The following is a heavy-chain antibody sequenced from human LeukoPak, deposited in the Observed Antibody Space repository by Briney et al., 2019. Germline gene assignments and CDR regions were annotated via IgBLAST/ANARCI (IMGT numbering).Heavy chain of an antibody. CDR2: ISGSGGST. CDR1: GLTFSSYG. CDR3: ASHSGYDLGAFDI. J-gene: IGHJ3*02. V-gene: IGHV3-23*01. Sequence: PGGSLRLSCAASGLTFSSYGMSWVRQAPGKGLEWVSAISGSGGSTYYADSVKGRFTISRDNSKNTLYLQMNSLRAEDTAVYYCASHSGYDLGAFDIWGQGTMVTVSS. D-gene: IGHD5-12*01.